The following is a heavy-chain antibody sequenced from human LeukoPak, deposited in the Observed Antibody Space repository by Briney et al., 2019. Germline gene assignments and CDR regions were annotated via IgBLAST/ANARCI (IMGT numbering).Heavy chain of an antibody. CDR2: IIPIFGTA. Sequence: SVKVSCKASGGTFSSYAISWVRQAPGQGFEWMGGIIPIFGTANYAQKFQGRVTITADESTSTAYMELSSLRSEDTAVYYCARWGFYYYYGMDVWGQGTTVTVSS. J-gene: IGHJ6*02. V-gene: IGHV1-69*13. CDR3: ARWGFYYYYGMDV. D-gene: IGHD7-27*01. CDR1: GGTFSSYA.